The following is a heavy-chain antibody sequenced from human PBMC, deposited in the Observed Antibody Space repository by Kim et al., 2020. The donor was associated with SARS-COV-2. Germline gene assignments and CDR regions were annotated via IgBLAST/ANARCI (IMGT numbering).Heavy chain of an antibody. J-gene: IGHJ4*02. Sequence: ASVKVSCKASGYTFTGYYMHWVRQAPGQGLEWMGWINPNSGGTNYAQKFQGRVTMTRDTSISTAYMELSRLRSDDTAVYYCARADGIQLWSYFDYWGQGTLVTVSS. D-gene: IGHD5-18*01. CDR1: GYTFTGYY. CDR2: INPNSGGT. V-gene: IGHV1-2*02. CDR3: ARADGIQLWSYFDY.